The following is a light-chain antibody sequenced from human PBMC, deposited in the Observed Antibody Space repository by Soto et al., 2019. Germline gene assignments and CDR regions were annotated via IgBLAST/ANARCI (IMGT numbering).Light chain of an antibody. J-gene: IGLJ1*01. Sequence: QSVLTQPASVSGSPAQSITISCTGTSGDIGSYNRVSWYQQHPGKAPKLIIYEVTDRPSGVSNRFSGSKSGNTASLTISGLQAEDEADYYCSSYKNITPGVCVFGPGNKLT. CDR1: SGDIGSYNR. CDR2: EVT. V-gene: IGLV2-14*01. CDR3: SSYKNITPGVCV.